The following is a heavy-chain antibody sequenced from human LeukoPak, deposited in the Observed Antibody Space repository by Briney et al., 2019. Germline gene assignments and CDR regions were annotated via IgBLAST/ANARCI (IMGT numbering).Heavy chain of an antibody. CDR2: ISASGGST. CDR3: ARDRYCTAGRCYSDY. Sequence: PGGSLILSCAASGFTFSSYAMNWVRQAPGKGLEWVSGISASGGSTYYADSVKGRFTISRDNSKNTLYLQMNSLRAEDTAVYYCARDRYCTAGRCYSDYWGQGTLVTVSS. J-gene: IGHJ4*02. D-gene: IGHD2-8*02. CDR1: GFTFSSYA. V-gene: IGHV3-23*01.